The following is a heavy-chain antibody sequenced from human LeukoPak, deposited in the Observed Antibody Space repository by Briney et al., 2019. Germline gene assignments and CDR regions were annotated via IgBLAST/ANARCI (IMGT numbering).Heavy chain of an antibody. CDR1: GFTFSSYS. V-gene: IGHV3-21*04. CDR3: VKVKNFLTVTGYFDH. D-gene: IGHD2/OR15-2a*01. CDR2: FTSSSRSI. J-gene: IGHJ4*02. Sequence: GGSLRLSCAASGFTFSSYSMTWVRQAPGKGLEWVSSFTSSSRSIYYADSVKGRFTISRDNAKKSLYLQMNGLKGEDTAFYYCVKVKNFLTVTGYFDHWGQGTLVVVSS.